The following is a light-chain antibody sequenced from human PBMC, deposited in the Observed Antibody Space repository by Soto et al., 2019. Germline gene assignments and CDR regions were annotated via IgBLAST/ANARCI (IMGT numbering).Light chain of an antibody. CDR1: QSIINN. CDR3: QQYNDWPPLT. Sequence: IVMTQSPDTLSVSPGERATLSCRASQSIINNLAWYQQQPGQAPRLLIYGASIRATGFPARFSGSGSGTEFTLTISSLQSEDFAVYYCQQYNDWPPLTFGGGTKVEIK. CDR2: GAS. V-gene: IGKV3-15*01. J-gene: IGKJ4*01.